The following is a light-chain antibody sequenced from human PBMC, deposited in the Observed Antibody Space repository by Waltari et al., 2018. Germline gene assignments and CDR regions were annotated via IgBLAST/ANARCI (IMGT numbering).Light chain of an antibody. CDR3: LLYMGSGIWV. CDR2: KAN. Sequence: QTVVTQEPSLSVSPGGTVTLTCALSSGSLSSTSYASWYQQTPGQAPRTLAYKANLGPSGVPDRFAGSIRGNKAALTITGAQADDESDYYCLLYMGSGIWVFGGETKLTVL. CDR1: SGSLSSTSY. J-gene: IGLJ3*02. V-gene: IGLV8-61*01.